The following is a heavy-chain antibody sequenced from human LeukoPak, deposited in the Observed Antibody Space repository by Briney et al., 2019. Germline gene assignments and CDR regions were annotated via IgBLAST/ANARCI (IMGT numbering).Heavy chain of an antibody. D-gene: IGHD3-3*01. CDR1: GGSISSGSYY. J-gene: IGHJ4*02. CDR2: IYTSGST. V-gene: IGHV4-61*02. CDR3: ARGKKRFLEWLPPLG. Sequence: SQTLSLTCTVSGGSISSGSYYWSWIRQPAVKGLEWIGRIYTSGSTNSNPSLKSRVTISVDTSKNQFSLKLSSVTAADTAVYYCARGKKRFLEWLPPLGWGQGTLVTVSS.